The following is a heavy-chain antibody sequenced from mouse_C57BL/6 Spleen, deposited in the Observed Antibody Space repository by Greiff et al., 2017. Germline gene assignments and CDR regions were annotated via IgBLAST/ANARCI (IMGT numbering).Heavy chain of an antibody. V-gene: IGHV1-64*01. CDR3: ARTYYYGSFAY. D-gene: IGHD1-1*01. CDR1: GYTFTSYW. J-gene: IGHJ3*01. Sequence: QVQLKQPGAELVKPGASVKLSCKASGYTFTSYWMHWVKQRPGQGLEWIGMIHPNSGSTNYNEKFKSKATLTVDKSSSTAYMQLSSLTSEDSAVYYCARTYYYGSFAYWGQGTLVTVSA. CDR2: IHPNSGST.